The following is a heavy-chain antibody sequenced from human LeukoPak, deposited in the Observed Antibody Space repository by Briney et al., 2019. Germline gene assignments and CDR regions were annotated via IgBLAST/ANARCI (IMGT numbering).Heavy chain of an antibody. CDR3: ARGWEPYSSSLDS. J-gene: IGHJ4*02. V-gene: IGHV4-39*02. CDR1: GGSLSGGNYY. D-gene: IGHD6-13*01. Sequence: SETLSLTCTVSGGSLSGGNYYCGWIRQPPGKGLEWIGSVYYTGSTFYAPSFKSRVTISVDTSKNHFSLQLNSVTPEDTAVYYCARGWEPYSSSLDSWGQGTLVTVSS. CDR2: VYYTGST.